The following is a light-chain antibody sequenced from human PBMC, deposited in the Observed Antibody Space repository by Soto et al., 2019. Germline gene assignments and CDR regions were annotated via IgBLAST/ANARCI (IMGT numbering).Light chain of an antibody. CDR2: DVR. J-gene: IGLJ1*01. V-gene: IGLV2-14*03. CDR1: SSDVGDYNY. Sequence: QSALTQPASVSGSPGQSITISCTGSSSDVGDYNYVAWYQQHPDKAPKLMIFDVRSRPSGVSNRYSGSKSGSTASLTISGLQAEDEADYFCSSYSSSGTLYVFGTGTKLTVL. CDR3: SSYSSSGTLYV.